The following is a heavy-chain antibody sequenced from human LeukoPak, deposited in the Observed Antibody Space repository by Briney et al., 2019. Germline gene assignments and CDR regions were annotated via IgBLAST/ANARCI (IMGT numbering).Heavy chain of an antibody. CDR3: AKGGGYDFWSGGFDY. Sequence: GGSLRLSCEASGFTFITYAMSWVRQAPGKGLQWGSGISGTDSGTYYTDSVKGRFTVSRDNSKNTLYLQMNSLRAEDTAVYYCAKGGGYDFWSGGFDYWGQGTLVTVSS. J-gene: IGHJ4*02. V-gene: IGHV3-23*01. CDR2: ISGTDSGT. D-gene: IGHD3-3*01. CDR1: GFTFITYA.